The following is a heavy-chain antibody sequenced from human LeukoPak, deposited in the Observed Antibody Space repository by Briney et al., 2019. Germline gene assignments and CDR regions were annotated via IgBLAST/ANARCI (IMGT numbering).Heavy chain of an antibody. V-gene: IGHV1-46*01. CDR3: ARGPQWGMSYGYELFDP. Sequence: GASVKVSCKASGYTFRSYYIHWMRQAPGQGLEWMGIFNPSEETTSHAQKFQGRVTMTRDMSTSTAHMDLSSLTSEDTAVYYCARGPQWGMSYGYELFDPWGQGTLVTVSS. CDR2: FNPSEETT. J-gene: IGHJ5*02. CDR1: GYTFRSYY. D-gene: IGHD3-16*01.